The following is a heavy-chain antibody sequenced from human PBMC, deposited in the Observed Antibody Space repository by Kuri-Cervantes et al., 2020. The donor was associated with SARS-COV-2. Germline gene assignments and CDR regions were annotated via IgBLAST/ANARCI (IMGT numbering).Heavy chain of an antibody. CDR2: INPDGSYT. CDR1: GFTFSNAW. V-gene: IGHV3-74*01. D-gene: IGHD6-19*01. Sequence: GESLKISCAASGFTFSNAWMNWVRQAPGKGLVWVSRINPDGSYTNNADSVKGRFTLSRDNAKNTLYLQMNSLRAEDTAVYYCAREKAVAGFDYWGQGTLVTVSS. J-gene: IGHJ4*02. CDR3: AREKAVAGFDY.